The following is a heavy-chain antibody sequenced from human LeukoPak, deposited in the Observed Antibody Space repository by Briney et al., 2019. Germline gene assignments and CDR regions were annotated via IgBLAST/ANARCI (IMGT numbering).Heavy chain of an antibody. Sequence: ASVRVSCKASGYTLTSYYMHWVRQAPGQGLEWMGIINPSGGSTSYAQKFHGRVTMTRDMSTSTVYMELSSLRSEDTAVDYCARGRYFDWNPYMDVWGKGTTVTVSS. V-gene: IGHV1-46*01. CDR1: GYTLTSYY. CDR2: INPSGGST. CDR3: ARGRYFDWNPYMDV. D-gene: IGHD3-9*01. J-gene: IGHJ6*03.